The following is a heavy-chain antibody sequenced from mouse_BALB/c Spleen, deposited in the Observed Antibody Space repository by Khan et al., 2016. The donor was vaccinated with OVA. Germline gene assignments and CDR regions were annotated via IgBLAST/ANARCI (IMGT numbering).Heavy chain of an antibody. J-gene: IGHJ2*01. Sequence: DVHLVESGGGLVQPGGSLKLSCAASGFTFSSYGMSWVRQTPDKRLELVATINSTGGSTYYPDSVKGRFTISRDNAKNTLYLQMSSLKSEDTAMYYCARMARTINWGQGATRTVSS. CDR3: ARMARTIN. CDR1: GFTFSSYG. CDR2: INSTGGST. V-gene: IGHV5-6-3*01.